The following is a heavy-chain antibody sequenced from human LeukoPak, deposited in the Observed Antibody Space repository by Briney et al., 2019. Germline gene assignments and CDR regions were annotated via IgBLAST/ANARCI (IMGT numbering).Heavy chain of an antibody. Sequence: GGPLRLSCAASGFTFSSYSMNWVRQAPGKGLEWVSSISSNSSYIYYADSVKGRFTISRDNAKNSLYLQMNSLRAEDTAVYYCARGTVTDLGAFDIWGQGTMVTVSS. CDR1: GFTFSSYS. J-gene: IGHJ3*02. CDR3: ARGTVTDLGAFDI. D-gene: IGHD4-17*01. V-gene: IGHV3-21*01. CDR2: ISSNSSYI.